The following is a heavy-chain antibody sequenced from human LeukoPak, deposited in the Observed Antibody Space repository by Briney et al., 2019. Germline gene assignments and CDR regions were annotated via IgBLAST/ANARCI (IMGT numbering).Heavy chain of an antibody. Sequence: GGSLRLSCAASGFTFSSYGMHWVRQAPGKGLEWVAFIRYDGSNKYYADSVKGRFTISRDNSKNTLYLQMNSLRAEDTAVYYCAKDFIMITFGGVIPYYMDVWGKGTTVTISS. D-gene: IGHD3-16*01. J-gene: IGHJ6*03. CDR3: AKDFIMITFGGVIPYYMDV. V-gene: IGHV3-30*02. CDR2: IRYDGSNK. CDR1: GFTFSSYG.